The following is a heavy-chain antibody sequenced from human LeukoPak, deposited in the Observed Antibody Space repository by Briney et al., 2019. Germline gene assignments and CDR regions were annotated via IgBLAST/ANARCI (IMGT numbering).Heavy chain of an antibody. J-gene: IGHJ6*03. Sequence: GGSLRLSCAASGFAFSSYEMNWVRQAPGKGLVWVSRINSDGSSTSYADSVKGRFTISRDNAKNTLYLQMNSLRAEDTAVYYCARDSSSWYYYYYYMDVWGKGTTVTISS. V-gene: IGHV3-74*01. CDR1: GFAFSSYE. CDR3: ARDSSSWYYYYYYMDV. D-gene: IGHD6-13*01. CDR2: INSDGSST.